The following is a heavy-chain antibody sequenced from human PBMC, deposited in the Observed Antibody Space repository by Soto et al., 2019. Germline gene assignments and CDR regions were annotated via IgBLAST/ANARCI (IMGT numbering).Heavy chain of an antibody. V-gene: IGHV3-74*01. CDR1: GFTFSSYW. CDR2: INSDGSST. D-gene: IGHD2-8*01. J-gene: IGHJ4*02. CDR3: ARAQDTSMLYTFDH. Sequence: EVQLVESGGGLVQPGGSLRLSCAASGFTFSSYWMHWVRQAPGKGLVWVSRINSDGSSTSYADSVKGRFTIARDNAKNTLYLQMNSLRDEDTAVYYCARAQDTSMLYTFDHWGQGTLVTVSS.